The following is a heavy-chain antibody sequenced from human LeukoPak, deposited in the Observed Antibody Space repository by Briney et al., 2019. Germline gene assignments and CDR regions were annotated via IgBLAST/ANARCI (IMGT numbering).Heavy chain of an antibody. CDR3: ATDNAWGSAFDI. CDR1: GYTFTGYY. J-gene: IGHJ3*02. Sequence: GASVKVSCKASGYTFTGYYMHWVRQAPGQGLEWMGWINPNSGGTNYAQKFQGRVTMTEDTSTDTAYMELSSLRSEDTAVYYCATDNAWGSAFDIWGQGTMVTVSS. CDR2: INPNSGGT. D-gene: IGHD7-27*01. V-gene: IGHV1-2*02.